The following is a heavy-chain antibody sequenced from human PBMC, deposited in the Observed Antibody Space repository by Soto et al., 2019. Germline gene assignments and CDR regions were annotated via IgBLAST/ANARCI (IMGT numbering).Heavy chain of an antibody. V-gene: IGHV3-66*01. CDR3: ARASRNYYDSSGYLYYFDY. Sequence: EVQLVESGGGLVQPGGSLRLSCAASGFTVSSNYMSWVRQAPGKGLEWVSVIYSGGSTYYADSVKGRFTISRDKSKNTLYLQMNSLRAEDTAVYYCARASRNYYDSSGYLYYFDYWGQGTLVTVSS. CDR1: GFTVSSNY. D-gene: IGHD3-22*01. J-gene: IGHJ4*02. CDR2: IYSGGST.